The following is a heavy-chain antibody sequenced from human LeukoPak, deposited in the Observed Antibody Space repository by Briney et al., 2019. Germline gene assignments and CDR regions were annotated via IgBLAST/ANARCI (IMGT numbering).Heavy chain of an antibody. D-gene: IGHD6-19*01. J-gene: IGHJ4*02. V-gene: IGHV3-74*01. CDR1: GFTFSSYW. Sequence: GGSLRLSCAASGFTFSSYWMHWVRQAPGKGLVWVSRINSDGSSTSYADSVKGRFTISRDNAKNTLYLQMNSLRAEDTAVCYCARRGESSGWYNFDYWGQGTLVTVSS. CDR3: ARRGESSGWYNFDY. CDR2: INSDGSST.